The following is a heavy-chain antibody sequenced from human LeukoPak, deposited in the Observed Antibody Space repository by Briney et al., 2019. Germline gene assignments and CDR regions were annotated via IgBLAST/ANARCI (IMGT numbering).Heavy chain of an antibody. CDR1: GFTVSSNY. Sequence: GALRLSCAASGFTVSSNYMSWVRQALGKGLEWVSVIYSGGSTYYADSVKGRFTISRDNSKNTLYLQMNSLRAEDTAVYYCARDSSGPGAQYYYYYMDVWGKGTTVTVSS. V-gene: IGHV3-66*01. CDR3: ARDSSGPGAQYYYYYMDV. D-gene: IGHD6-19*01. CDR2: IYSGGST. J-gene: IGHJ6*03.